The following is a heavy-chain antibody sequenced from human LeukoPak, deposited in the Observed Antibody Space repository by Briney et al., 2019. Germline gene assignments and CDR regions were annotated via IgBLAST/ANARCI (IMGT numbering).Heavy chain of an antibody. CDR2: ISSSSSYI. CDR1: GFTFSSYS. Sequence: GGSLRLSCAASGFTFSSYSMNWVRQAPGKGLEWVSSISSSSSYIYYADSVKGRFTISRNNAKNSLYLQMNSLRAEDTAVYYCASEYCSSTSCYGDAFDIWGQGTMVTVSS. V-gene: IGHV3-21*01. D-gene: IGHD2-2*01. CDR3: ASEYCSSTSCYGDAFDI. J-gene: IGHJ3*02.